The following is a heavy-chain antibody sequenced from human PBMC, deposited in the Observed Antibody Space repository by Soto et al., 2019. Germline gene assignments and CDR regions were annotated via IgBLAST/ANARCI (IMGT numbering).Heavy chain of an antibody. CDR3: ARGLGIRGNWFDP. J-gene: IGHJ5*02. V-gene: IGHV3-7*01. Sequence: EVQLVESGGGLVQPGGSLRLSCAASGFTFSSYWMSWVRQAPGKGLEWVANIKQDGSEKYYVDPVKGRFTISRDNAKNSLYLQMNSLRAEDTAVYYCARGLGIRGNWFDPWGQGTLVTVSS. CDR1: GFTFSSYW. D-gene: IGHD7-27*01. CDR2: IKQDGSEK.